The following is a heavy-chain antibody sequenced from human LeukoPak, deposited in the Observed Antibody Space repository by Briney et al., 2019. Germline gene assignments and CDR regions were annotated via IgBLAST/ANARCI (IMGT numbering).Heavy chain of an antibody. J-gene: IGHJ6*03. CDR3: ANFGYSSGWSLVDYYYYMDV. CDR2: ISYDGSNK. V-gene: IGHV3-30*04. D-gene: IGHD6-19*01. CDR1: GFTFSSYA. Sequence: GGSLRLSCAASGFTFSSYAMHWVRQAPGKGLEWVAVISYDGSNKYYADSVKGRFTISRDNSKNTLYLQMNSLRAEDTAVYYCANFGYSSGWSLVDYYYYMDVWGKGTTVTVSS.